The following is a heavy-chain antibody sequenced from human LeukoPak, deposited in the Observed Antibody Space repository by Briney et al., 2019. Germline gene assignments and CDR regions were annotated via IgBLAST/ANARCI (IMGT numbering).Heavy chain of an antibody. J-gene: IGHJ3*01. D-gene: IGHD1-7*01. V-gene: IGHV3-33*08. CDR3: ARDRGGNYFSRHDAFDF. CDR1: GFTFSSYG. Sequence: GRSLRLSCAASGFTFSSYGMHWVRQAPGKGLEWVAFIRYDGSNKYYADSVKGRFTISRDNAKNSLYLQMNSLRAEDTALYYCARDRGGNYFSRHDAFDFWGQGTMVTVSS. CDR2: IRYDGSNK.